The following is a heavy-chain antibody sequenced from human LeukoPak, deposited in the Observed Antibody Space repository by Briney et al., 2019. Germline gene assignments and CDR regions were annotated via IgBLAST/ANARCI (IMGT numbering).Heavy chain of an antibody. D-gene: IGHD2-15*01. CDR2: IYPGDSDT. Sequence: GESLKISCKGSGYSFTNHWIGWLRQMPGKGLEWMGIIYPGDSDTRYSPSFQGQVTISADKSISTAYLQWSSLKASDTAMYYCARSCGGGSCYSGFDYWGQGTLVTVSS. V-gene: IGHV5-51*01. J-gene: IGHJ4*02. CDR1: GYSFTNHW. CDR3: ARSCGGGSCYSGFDY.